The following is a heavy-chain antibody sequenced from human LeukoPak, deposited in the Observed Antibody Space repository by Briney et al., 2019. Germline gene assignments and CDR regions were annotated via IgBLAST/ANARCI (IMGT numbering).Heavy chain of an antibody. D-gene: IGHD6-6*01. Sequence: ASVKVSCKASGYTFTSYGISWVRQAPGQGLEWMGWINPNSGGTNYAQKFQGRVTMTRDTSISTAYMELSRLRSDDTAVYYCARFEYSSSSIDYWGQGTLVTVSS. CDR1: GYTFTSYG. CDR2: INPNSGGT. CDR3: ARFEYSSSSIDY. V-gene: IGHV1-2*02. J-gene: IGHJ4*02.